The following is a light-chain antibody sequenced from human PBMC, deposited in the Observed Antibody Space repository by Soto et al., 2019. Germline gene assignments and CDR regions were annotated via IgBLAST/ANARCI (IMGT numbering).Light chain of an antibody. CDR1: QSVSSSY. Sequence: EIVLTQSPGTLSLSPGERATLSCRASQSVSSSYLAWYQQKPGQAPRVLIYDASRRATGITARFSGSGSGTDFTLTISRLEPEDFAVYYCQHYAGAPSTFGQGTKLEIK. CDR2: DAS. V-gene: IGKV3-20*01. J-gene: IGKJ2*01. CDR3: QHYAGAPST.